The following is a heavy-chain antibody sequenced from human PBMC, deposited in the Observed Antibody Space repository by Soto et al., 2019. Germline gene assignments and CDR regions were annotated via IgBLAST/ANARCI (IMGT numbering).Heavy chain of an antibody. J-gene: IGHJ5*02. Sequence: QVQLVESGGAVVQPGRSLRLSCAASGFTFSSYAMHWVRQAPGKGLEWVAVISYDGSNKYYADSVKGRFTISRDNSKNTLYLQMNSLRAEDTAVYYCATRLVIPAYNWFDPWGQGTLVTVSS. CDR1: GFTFSSYA. D-gene: IGHD3-9*01. V-gene: IGHV3-30-3*01. CDR3: ATRLVIPAYNWFDP. CDR2: ISYDGSNK.